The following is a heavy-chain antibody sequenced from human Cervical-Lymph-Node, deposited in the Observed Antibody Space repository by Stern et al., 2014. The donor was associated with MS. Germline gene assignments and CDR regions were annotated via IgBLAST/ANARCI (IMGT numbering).Heavy chain of an antibody. Sequence: EVQLVESGGGLVQPGGSLRLSCAASEFSLSTYWMHWVRQVPGKGLVWVSRIKEDGTVINYADSVKGRFTISRDTAKNTLYLQMNSLRVEDTAVYYCAKDFTGEFDSWGQGTLVTVSS. CDR1: EFSLSTYW. CDR3: AKDFTGEFDS. J-gene: IGHJ4*02. V-gene: IGHV3-74*01. CDR2: IKEDGTVI. D-gene: IGHD7-27*01.